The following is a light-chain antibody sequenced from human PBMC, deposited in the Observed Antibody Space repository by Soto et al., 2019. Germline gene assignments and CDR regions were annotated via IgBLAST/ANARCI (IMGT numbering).Light chain of an antibody. CDR1: SSNIGAGYD. J-gene: IGLJ7*01. Sequence: QSVLTQPPSVSGAPGQRVTISCTGSSSNIGAGYDVHWYHQLPGAAPKLLIFASDNRPSGVPDRFSGSKSGTSASLAITGLQADDEADYYCQSFDSSMSSFVFGGGTQLTVL. CDR2: ASD. CDR3: QSFDSSMSSFV. V-gene: IGLV1-40*01.